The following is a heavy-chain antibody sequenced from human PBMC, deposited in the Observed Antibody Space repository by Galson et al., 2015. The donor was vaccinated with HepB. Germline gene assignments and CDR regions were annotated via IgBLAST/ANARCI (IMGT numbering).Heavy chain of an antibody. J-gene: IGHJ6*02. CDR2: ISGSGGST. V-gene: IGHV3-23*01. CDR1: GFTFSSYA. CDR3: ARGGYCSSTSCYTGLWVKPRRGYYYYGMDV. Sequence: SLRLSCAASGFTFSSYAMSWVRQAPGKGLEWVSAISGSGGSTYYADSVKGRFTISRGNSKNTLYLQMNSLRAADTAVYYCARGGYCSSTSCYTGLWVKPRRGYYYYGMDVWGQGTTLTVSS. D-gene: IGHD2-2*02.